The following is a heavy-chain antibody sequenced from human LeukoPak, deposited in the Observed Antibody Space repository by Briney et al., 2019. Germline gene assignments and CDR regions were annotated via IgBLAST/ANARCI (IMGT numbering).Heavy chain of an antibody. CDR2: IYSSGTT. J-gene: IGHJ6*02. CDR1: GGSISHYY. D-gene: IGHD4-17*01. CDR3: ARGEPQTTVPEGMDV. Sequence: PSETLSLPWPVSGGSISHYYWSWIRQSPGKGLEWIGNIYSSGTTNYNPSLNSRDTISVDTSRNQVSLQLGAVTAADTAVDYCARGEPQTTVPEGMDVWGQGTTVIVSS. V-gene: IGHV4-59*01.